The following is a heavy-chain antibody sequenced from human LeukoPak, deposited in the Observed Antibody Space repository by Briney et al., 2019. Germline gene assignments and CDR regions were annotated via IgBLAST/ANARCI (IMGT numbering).Heavy chain of an antibody. V-gene: IGHV3-48*01. CDR3: ATKGSSWRQFDY. Sequence: GGSLRLSCAASGFTFSSYSMNWVRQAPGKGLEWVSYISSSSSTTYYADSVKGRFTISRDNSKNTLYLQMNSLRAEDTAVYYCATKGSSWRQFDYWGQGTLVTVSS. D-gene: IGHD6-13*01. CDR2: ISSSSSTT. CDR1: GFTFSSYS. J-gene: IGHJ4*02.